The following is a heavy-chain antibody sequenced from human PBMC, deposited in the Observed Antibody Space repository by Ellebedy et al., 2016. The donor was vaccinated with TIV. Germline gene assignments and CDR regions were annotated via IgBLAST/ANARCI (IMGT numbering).Heavy chain of an antibody. D-gene: IGHD2-2*01. CDR2: ISSRSATI. V-gene: IGHV3-48*03. J-gene: IGHJ4*02. CDR3: ALTSTTYFDH. Sequence: GESLKISCAASGFTFSTYEMNWVRQVPGKGLEWISYISSRSATIYYADSVKGRFTVSRDNAKNSLYLQMNSLRAEDTAFYYCALTSTTYFDHWGPGTLVTVSS. CDR1: GFTFSTYE.